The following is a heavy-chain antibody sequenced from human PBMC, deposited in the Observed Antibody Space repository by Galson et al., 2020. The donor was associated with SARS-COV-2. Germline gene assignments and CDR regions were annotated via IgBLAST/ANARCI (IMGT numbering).Heavy chain of an antibody. CDR1: GFTISSYY. J-gene: IGHJ4*02. CDR2: IYYSGST. D-gene: IGHD3-3*01. V-gene: IGHV4-59*08. Sequence: SETLSLTCTVSGFTISSYYWSWIRQPPGKGLEWIGYIYYSGSTNYNPSLKSRVTISVDTSKNQFSLKLSSVTAADTAVYYCARHYKDNYDFWSGYFFDYWGQGTLVTVSS. CDR3: ARHYKDNYDFWSGYFFDY.